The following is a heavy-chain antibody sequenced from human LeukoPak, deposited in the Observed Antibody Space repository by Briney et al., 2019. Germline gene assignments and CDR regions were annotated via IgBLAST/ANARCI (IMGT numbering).Heavy chain of an antibody. J-gene: IGHJ3*02. D-gene: IGHD5-24*01. CDR2: IYYSGST. CDR3: ARVEDGYNYGNDAFDI. V-gene: IGHV4-59*01. CDR1: GGSISSYY. Sequence: SETLSLTCTVSGGSISSYYWSWIRQPPGKGLEWIGYIYYSGSTNYNPSLKSRVTISVDTSKNQFSLKLSSVTAADTAVYYCARVEDGYNYGNDAFDIWGQGTMVTVSS.